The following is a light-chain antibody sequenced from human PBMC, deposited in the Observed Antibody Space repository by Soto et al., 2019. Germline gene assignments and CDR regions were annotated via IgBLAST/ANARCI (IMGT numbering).Light chain of an antibody. J-gene: IGKJ2*01. CDR2: DAS. CDR3: QQYGNSPYT. CDR1: QSVSSTF. Sequence: EIVLMQSPRTLSLSPGERATLSCRASQSVSSTFLSWYQQKPGQAPRLLIFDASSRATGIPDRFSGSGSGTDFTLTSSRLEPEDFAGYFCQQYGNSPYTFGQGTKLEI. V-gene: IGKV3-20*01.